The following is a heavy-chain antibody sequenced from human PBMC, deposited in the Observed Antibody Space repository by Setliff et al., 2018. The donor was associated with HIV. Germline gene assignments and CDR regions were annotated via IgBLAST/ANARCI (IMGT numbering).Heavy chain of an antibody. CDR3: ARGRYDDWNYAARGNWFDS. CDR2: IYGSGTP. CDR1: GDSISNHY. J-gene: IGHJ5*01. V-gene: IGHV4-4*07. D-gene: IGHD1-7*01. Sequence: PSETLSLTCTVSGDSISNHYWIGIRQPAGKGLEWIGRIYGSGTPNYNPSLKSRVTMSFDSSNKQFSLKVSSVTAADTAVYYCARGRYDDWNYAARGNWFDSCGQGTLVTVSS.